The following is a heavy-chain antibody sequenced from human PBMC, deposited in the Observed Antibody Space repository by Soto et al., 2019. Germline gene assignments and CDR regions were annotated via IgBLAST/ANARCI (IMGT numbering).Heavy chain of an antibody. CDR1: GFTFSSYW. J-gene: IGHJ4*02. CDR3: AREYNWNYPFDY. D-gene: IGHD1-7*01. V-gene: IGHV3-74*01. Sequence: PGGSLRLSCAASGFTFSSYWMHWVRQAPGKGLVWVSRIDSDGSNTNYADSVEGRFTIFRDNAKNTLYLQLNSLSAEDTAVYYCAREYNWNYPFDYWGQGALVTVSS. CDR2: IDSDGSNT.